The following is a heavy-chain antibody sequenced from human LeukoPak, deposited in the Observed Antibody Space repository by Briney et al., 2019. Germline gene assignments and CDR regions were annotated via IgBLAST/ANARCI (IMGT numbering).Heavy chain of an antibody. CDR1: GFTFDDYA. V-gene: IGHV3-9*01. CDR3: AKAASRVLFGESNYYNYYMDV. J-gene: IGHJ6*03. CDR2: ISWSSGSI. D-gene: IGHD3-10*01. Sequence: GGSLRLSCVASGFTFDDYAMYWVRPDPGKGLEWVSGISWSSGSIGYADSVKGRFTISRDTAKNSLYLHINSLRAEDTAFYYCAKAASRVLFGESNYYNYYMDVWGKGATVTISS.